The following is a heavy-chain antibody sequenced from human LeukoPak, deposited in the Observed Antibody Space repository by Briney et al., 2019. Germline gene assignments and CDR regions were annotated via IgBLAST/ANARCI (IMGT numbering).Heavy chain of an antibody. CDR3: ARRSSGWYLNWFDP. V-gene: IGHV4-34*01. CDR1: GGSFSGYY. CDR2: INHSGST. J-gene: IGHJ5*02. Sequence: SETLSLTCAVYGGSFSGYYWSWIRQPPGKGLEWVGEINHSGSTNYNPSLKSRVTISVDTSKNQFSLKLSSVTAADTAVYYCARRSSGWYLNWFDPWGQGTLVTVSS. D-gene: IGHD6-19*01.